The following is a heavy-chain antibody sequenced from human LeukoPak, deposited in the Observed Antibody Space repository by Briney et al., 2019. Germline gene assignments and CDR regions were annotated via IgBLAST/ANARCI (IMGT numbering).Heavy chain of an antibody. V-gene: IGHV4-39*07. D-gene: IGHD3-9*01. CDR1: GGSISSSSYY. J-gene: IGHJ4*02. CDR3: ARAYYDILTGYLYYFDY. CDR2: MYYSGST. Sequence: PSETLSLTCTVSGGSISSSSYYWGWIRQPPGKGLEWIGSMYYSGSTYYNPSLKSRVTTSVDTSKNQFSLKLSSVTAADTAVYYCARAYYDILTGYLYYFDYWGQGTLVTVSS.